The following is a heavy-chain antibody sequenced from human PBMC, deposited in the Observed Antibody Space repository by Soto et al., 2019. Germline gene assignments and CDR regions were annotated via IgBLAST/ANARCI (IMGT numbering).Heavy chain of an antibody. Sequence: SETLSLTCTVSGGSISSSSYYWGWIRQPPGKGLEWIGSIYYSGSTYYNPSLKSRVTISVDTSKNQFSLKLSSVTAADTAVYYCARLVGEGGWFDPWGQGTLVTVSS. CDR1: GGSISSSSYY. J-gene: IGHJ5*02. D-gene: IGHD2-15*01. CDR2: IYYSGST. V-gene: IGHV4-39*01. CDR3: ARLVGEGGWFDP.